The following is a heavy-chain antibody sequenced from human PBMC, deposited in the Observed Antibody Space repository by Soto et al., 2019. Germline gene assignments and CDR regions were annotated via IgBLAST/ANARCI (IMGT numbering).Heavy chain of an antibody. CDR1: GYTFTSYD. CDR2: MNPNSGNT. D-gene: IGHD3-16*01. CDR3: ARGGESKYYYGMGV. V-gene: IGHV1-8*01. J-gene: IGHJ6*02. Sequence: ASVKVSCKASGYTFTSYDINWVRQATGQGLEWMGWMNPNSGNTGYAQKFQGRVTMTRNTSISTAYMELSSLRSEDTAVYYCARGGESKYYYGMGVWGQGTTVTVSS.